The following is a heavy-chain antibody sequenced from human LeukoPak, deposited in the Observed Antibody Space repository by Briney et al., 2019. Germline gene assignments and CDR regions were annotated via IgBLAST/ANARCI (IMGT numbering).Heavy chain of an antibody. J-gene: IGHJ5*02. V-gene: IGHV6-1*01. Sequence: SQTLSLTCAISGDSFSSNSSSWNWLRQSPSRGLEWLGRTYYRSKWYYDYAVSVKSRITIKPDTSKNQFSLQMNSVTPEDTAVYYCARGSWFDRWGQGTLVSVSS. CDR3: ARGSWFDR. CDR1: GDSFSSNSSS. CDR2: TYYRSKWYY.